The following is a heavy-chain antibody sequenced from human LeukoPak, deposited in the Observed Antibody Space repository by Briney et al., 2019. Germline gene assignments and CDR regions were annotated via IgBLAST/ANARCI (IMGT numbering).Heavy chain of an antibody. CDR2: ISSTSAYI. CDR1: GFAFSTYS. J-gene: IGHJ6*03. V-gene: IGHV3-21*06. D-gene: IGHD5-18*01. Sequence: AGGSLRLSCAASGFAFSTYSMIWVRQAPGKGLEWVSAISSTSAYIYYADSLKGRFTISRDNAKNSLYLQTNSLRAEDTAVYYCARGGYSHGRYYYYMDVWGIGTAVTVSS. CDR3: ARGGYSHGRYYYYMDV.